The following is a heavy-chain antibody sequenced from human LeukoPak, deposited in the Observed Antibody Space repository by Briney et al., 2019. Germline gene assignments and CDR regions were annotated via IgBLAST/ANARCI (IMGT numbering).Heavy chain of an antibody. CDR2: ISSSSSYI. CDR1: GFTFSSYS. J-gene: IGHJ6*03. V-gene: IGHV3-21*01. Sequence: GGSLRLSCAASGFTFSSYSMNWVRQAPGKGLEWVSSISSSSSYIYYADSVKGRFTISRDNAKNSLYLQMNSLRAEDTAVYYCARARGGHRLYYYYYMDVWGKGTTVTISS. D-gene: IGHD2-15*01. CDR3: ARARGGHRLYYYYYMDV.